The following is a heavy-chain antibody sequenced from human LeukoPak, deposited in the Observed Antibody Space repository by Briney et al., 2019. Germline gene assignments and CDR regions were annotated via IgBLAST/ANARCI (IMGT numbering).Heavy chain of an antibody. V-gene: IGHV3-30*04. CDR1: AFTFSSYA. D-gene: IGHD4-17*01. CDR3: AREDGDQDAFDI. J-gene: IGHJ3*02. Sequence: GSLRLSCAASAFTFSSYAMHWVRQAPGKGLEWVAVISYDGSNKYYADSVKGRFTISRDNSKNTLYLQMNSLRAEDTAVYYCAREDGDQDAFDIWGQGTMVTVSS. CDR2: ISYDGSNK.